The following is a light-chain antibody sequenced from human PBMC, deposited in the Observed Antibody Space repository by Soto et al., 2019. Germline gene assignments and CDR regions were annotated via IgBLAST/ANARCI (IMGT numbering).Light chain of an antibody. V-gene: IGKV3-15*01. CDR1: QSVIRN. CDR3: QQYHYWPRL. J-gene: IGKJ1*01. CDR2: GAS. Sequence: EMVRTRAPATQCVFPGARPTLSWRASQSVIRNLAWFQQKPGQAPKLLIYGASTRVTGVPARFSGSGSGTEFTLTISSLQSEDVGFYYCQQYHYWPRLFGQGTKVDI.